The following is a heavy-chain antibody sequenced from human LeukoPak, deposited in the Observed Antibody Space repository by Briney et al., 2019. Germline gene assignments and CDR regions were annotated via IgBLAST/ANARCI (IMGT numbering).Heavy chain of an antibody. V-gene: IGHV4-39*07. Sequence: SETLSLTCTVSGGSISSSGYYWGWIRQPPGKGLEWIGSIYYSGSTYYNPSLKSRVTISVDTSKNQFSLKLSSVTAAATAVYYCARVPDGDDIVVYAFDIWGQGTMVTVSS. CDR3: ARVPDGDDIVVYAFDI. CDR2: IYYSGST. J-gene: IGHJ3*02. CDR1: GGSISSSGYY. D-gene: IGHD2-2*01.